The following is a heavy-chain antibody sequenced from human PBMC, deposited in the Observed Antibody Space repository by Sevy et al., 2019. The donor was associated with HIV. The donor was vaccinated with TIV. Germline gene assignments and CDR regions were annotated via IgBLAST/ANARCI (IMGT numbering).Heavy chain of an antibody. D-gene: IGHD3-22*01. CDR3: AAGTSGYSHFDY. CDR2: IYSGGST. Sequence: GGSLRLSCAASGFTVSSNYMSWVRQAPGKGLEWVSVIYSGGSTYYADSVKGRFTISSDNSKNTLYLQMNSLRVEDTAVYYCAAGTSGYSHFDYWGQGTLVTVSS. V-gene: IGHV3-53*01. J-gene: IGHJ4*02. CDR1: GFTVSSNY.